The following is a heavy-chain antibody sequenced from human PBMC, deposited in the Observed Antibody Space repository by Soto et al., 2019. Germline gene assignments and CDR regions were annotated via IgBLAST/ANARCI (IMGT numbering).Heavy chain of an antibody. V-gene: IGHV4-59*01. J-gene: IGHJ5*02. CDR1: GGSISSYY. CDR3: ARDRSSVGDWWFDP. CDR2: IYYSGST. D-gene: IGHD3-10*01. Sequence: SETLSLTCSVSGGSISSYYWSWIRQPPGKGLEWIGYIYYSGSTNYNPSLKSRVTISVDTSKNQFSLKLSSVTAADTAVYYCARDRSSVGDWWFDPWGQGTLVTAPQ.